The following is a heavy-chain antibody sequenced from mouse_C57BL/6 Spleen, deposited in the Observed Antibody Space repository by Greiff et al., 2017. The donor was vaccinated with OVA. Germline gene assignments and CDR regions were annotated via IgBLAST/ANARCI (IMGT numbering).Heavy chain of an antibody. V-gene: IGHV1-55*01. Sequence: LKQPGASVKMSCKASGYTFTSYWITWVKQRPGQGLEWIGDIYPGSGSTNYNEKFKSKATLTVDTSSSTAYMQLSSLTSEDSAVYYCAREAYYGSSYPFAYWGQGTLVTVSA. D-gene: IGHD1-1*01. CDR2: IYPGSGST. J-gene: IGHJ3*01. CDR3: AREAYYGSSYPFAY. CDR1: GYTFTSYW.